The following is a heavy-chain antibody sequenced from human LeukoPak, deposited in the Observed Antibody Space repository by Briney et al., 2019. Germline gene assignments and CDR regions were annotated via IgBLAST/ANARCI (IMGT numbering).Heavy chain of an antibody. J-gene: IGHJ4*02. Sequence: AASVKLSCKASGDTFSSYAIIWVRQAPGQGLEWMGGISPIFGTTNYAQKFEGRVTITTDDSKSTAYMVLRSLRSEDAAVYYCACPGDQLLSGAFDYWGQGTLVTVSS. D-gene: IGHD2-2*01. CDR3: ACPGDQLLSGAFDY. CDR2: ISPIFGTT. CDR1: GDTFSSYA. V-gene: IGHV1-69*05.